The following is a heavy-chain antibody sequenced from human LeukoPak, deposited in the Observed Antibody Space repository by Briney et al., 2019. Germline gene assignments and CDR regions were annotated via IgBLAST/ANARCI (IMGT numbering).Heavy chain of an antibody. CDR2: INHSRST. CDR1: GGSFSGYY. Sequence: PETLSLTCAVYGGSFSGYYWSWIRQPPGKGLEWIGEINHSRSTNYNPSLKSRVTISVDRSKNQFSLKLSSVTAADTAVYYCARGSTAMVKGTIDYWGQGTLVTVSS. J-gene: IGHJ4*02. D-gene: IGHD5-18*01. V-gene: IGHV4-34*01. CDR3: ARGSTAMVKGTIDY.